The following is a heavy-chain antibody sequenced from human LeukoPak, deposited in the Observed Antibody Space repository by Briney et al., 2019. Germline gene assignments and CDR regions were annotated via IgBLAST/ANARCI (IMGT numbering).Heavy chain of an antibody. CDR2: IIPILGIA. J-gene: IGHJ6*02. CDR1: GGTFSSYA. CDR3: ARDAASSSWPKDNKYYYGMDV. Sequence: ASVKVSCKASGGTFSSYAISWVRQAPGQGLEWMGRIIPILGIANYAQKFQGRVTITADKSTSTAYMELSSLRSEDTAVYYCARDAASSSWPKDNKYYYGMDVWGQGTTVTVSS. V-gene: IGHV1-69*04. D-gene: IGHD6-13*01.